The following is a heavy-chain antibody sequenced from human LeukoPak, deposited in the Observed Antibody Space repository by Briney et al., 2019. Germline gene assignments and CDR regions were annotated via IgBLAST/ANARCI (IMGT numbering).Heavy chain of an antibody. V-gene: IGHV4-59*01. J-gene: IGHJ4*02. Sequence: PSETLSPTCTVSGGSISSYYWSWIRQPPGKGLEWIGYIYYSGSTNYNPSLKSRVTISLDTSKTQFSLKLSSVTAADTAVYYCARARSSGYPDYWGQGTLVTVSS. CDR3: ARARSSGYPDY. CDR2: IYYSGST. D-gene: IGHD3-22*01. CDR1: GGSISSYY.